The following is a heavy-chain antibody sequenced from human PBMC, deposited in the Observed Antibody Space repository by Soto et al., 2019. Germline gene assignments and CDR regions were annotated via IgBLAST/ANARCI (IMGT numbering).Heavy chain of an antibody. D-gene: IGHD4-4*01. CDR2: VYYRGRS. V-gene: IGHV4-39*01. Sequence: PENLSLTCTGSGGSVTNSTYYWGWIRQSPGKGLEWIGSVYYRGRSYSKSSVKSRVTISVDTSKNQFSLNLNSVTASDTAVYLCVIQRTTVITQDNVDYWGPGGLVT. CDR1: GGSVTNSTYY. CDR3: VIQRTTVITQDNVDY. J-gene: IGHJ4*02.